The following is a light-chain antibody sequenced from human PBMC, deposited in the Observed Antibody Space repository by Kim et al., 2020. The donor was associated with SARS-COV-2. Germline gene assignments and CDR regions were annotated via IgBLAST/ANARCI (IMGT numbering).Light chain of an antibody. J-gene: IGKJ1*01. Sequence: ASVGDRFTIPCRASRCIHNYLAWYQQKPGKVPKLLNYAASTLHSGVPSRFSGSGSGTDFTLIISSLQPEDVATYYCQKYNTAPWTFGQGTKVDIK. CDR2: AAS. CDR3: QKYNTAPWT. V-gene: IGKV1-27*01. CDR1: RCIHNY.